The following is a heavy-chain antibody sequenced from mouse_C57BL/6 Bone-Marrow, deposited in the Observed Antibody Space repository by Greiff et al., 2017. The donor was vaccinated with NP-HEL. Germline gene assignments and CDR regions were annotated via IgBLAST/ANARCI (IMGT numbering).Heavy chain of an antibody. D-gene: IGHD1-1*01. CDR1: GFTFSDYY. CDR2: ISNGGGST. V-gene: IGHV5-12*01. Sequence: DVMLVESGGGLVQPGGSLKLSCAASGFTFSDYYMYWVRQTPEKRLEWVAYISNGGGSTYYPDTVKGRFTISRDTAKNTLYLQMSRLKSEDTAMYYCARRGYYYGSSLSYAMDYWGQGTSVTVSS. CDR3: ARRGYYYGSSLSYAMDY. J-gene: IGHJ4*01.